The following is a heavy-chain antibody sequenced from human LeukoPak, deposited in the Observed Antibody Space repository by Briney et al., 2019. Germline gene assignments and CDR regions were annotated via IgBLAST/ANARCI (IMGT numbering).Heavy chain of an antibody. J-gene: IGHJ4*02. CDR2: ISAYNGNT. V-gene: IGHV1-18*01. D-gene: IGHD6-13*01. CDR3: ARVASSSWYGPRDY. Sequence: ASVKVSCKASGGTFSSYAISWVRQAPGQGLEWMGWISAYNGNTNYAQKLQGRVTMTTDTSTSTAYMELRSLRSDDTAVYYCARVASSSWYGPRDYWGQGTLVTVSS. CDR1: GGTFSSYA.